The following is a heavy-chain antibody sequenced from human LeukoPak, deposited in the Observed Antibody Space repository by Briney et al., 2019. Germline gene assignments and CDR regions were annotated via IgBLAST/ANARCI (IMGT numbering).Heavy chain of an antibody. Sequence: PPETLSLTCTVSGGSISSGSYYWSWIRQHPGKGLEWIGYIYNSGSTYYNPSLKSRVTISVDTFKNQFSLKLSSVTAADTAVYYCARYYYDAFEVWGQGTMVTVSS. D-gene: IGHD3-10*01. J-gene: IGHJ3*01. CDR2: IYNSGST. CDR3: ARYYYDAFEV. CDR1: GGSISSGSYY. V-gene: IGHV4-31*03.